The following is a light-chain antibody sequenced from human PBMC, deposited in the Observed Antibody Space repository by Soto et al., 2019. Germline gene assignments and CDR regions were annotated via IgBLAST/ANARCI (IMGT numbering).Light chain of an antibody. CDR2: GAS. Sequence: EIVLTQSPGTLSLSPGERVTLSCRASQSVNSRYLAWYQQKPGQAPRLLIYGASSRATDIPDRFSGSGSGTDFTLTITRLEPEDFAVYHCQQYGTSPWTFGQGTKVDIK. CDR3: QQYGTSPWT. V-gene: IGKV3-20*01. J-gene: IGKJ1*01. CDR1: QSVNSRY.